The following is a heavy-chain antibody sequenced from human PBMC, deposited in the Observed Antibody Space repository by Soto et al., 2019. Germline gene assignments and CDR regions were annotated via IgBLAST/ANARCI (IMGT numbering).Heavy chain of an antibody. CDR2: IVVGSGNT. V-gene: IGHV1-58*01. J-gene: IGHJ6*02. CDR3: AADSSVDGYQGYYYYGMDV. CDR1: GFTFTSSA. D-gene: IGHD5-12*01. Sequence: SVTLSCKASGFTFTSSAAQWVRQARGQRLEWIGWIVVGSGNTNYAQKFQERVTITRDMSPSTAYMELSSLRSEDTAVYYCAADSSVDGYQGYYYYGMDVWGQGTTVTVSS.